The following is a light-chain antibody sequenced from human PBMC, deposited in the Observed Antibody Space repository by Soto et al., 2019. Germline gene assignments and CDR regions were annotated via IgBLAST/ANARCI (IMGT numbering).Light chain of an antibody. Sequence: DIQMTQSPSSLSASVGDRVTITCRASQSIYNYLNWYQQKPGKAPSLLIYVASSLQGGVPSRFSGSGSGTDFTLTISSLQPEDFATYYCRQSYKTPLTFGQGTRLEIK. J-gene: IGKJ5*01. CDR2: VAS. V-gene: IGKV1-39*01. CDR1: QSIYNY. CDR3: RQSYKTPLT.